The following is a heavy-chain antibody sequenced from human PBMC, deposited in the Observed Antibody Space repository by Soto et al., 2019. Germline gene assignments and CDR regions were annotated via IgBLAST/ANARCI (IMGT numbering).Heavy chain of an antibody. CDR2: VYQNGNA. V-gene: IGHV4-30-2*01. J-gene: IGHJ2*01. D-gene: IGHD3-9*01. CDR1: GASIAGGGYC. CDR3: ARGGADWSLRNFDV. Sequence: QLQLQESGSGLVKPSQTLSLTCTVSGASIAGGGYCWSWIRQPPGKALESIGYVYQNGNAYLNPSLKSRVTMSVDKSKNQFSLKLSSVTAADTAVYFCARGGADWSLRNFDVWGRGTLVSVSS.